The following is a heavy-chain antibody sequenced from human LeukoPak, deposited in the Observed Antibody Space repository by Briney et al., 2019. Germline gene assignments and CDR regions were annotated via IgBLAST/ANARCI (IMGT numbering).Heavy chain of an antibody. Sequence: SGGSLRLSCAASGFTVSNNYMSWVRQAPGKGLEWVSVIYSAGNTYYADSVKGRFTISRDNSKNTLCLQMNSLRAEDTAVYYCARDTGSSSSWSDYWGQGTLVTVSS. J-gene: IGHJ4*02. CDR2: IYSAGNT. D-gene: IGHD6-6*01. V-gene: IGHV3-66*01. CDR3: ARDTGSSSSWSDY. CDR1: GFTVSNNY.